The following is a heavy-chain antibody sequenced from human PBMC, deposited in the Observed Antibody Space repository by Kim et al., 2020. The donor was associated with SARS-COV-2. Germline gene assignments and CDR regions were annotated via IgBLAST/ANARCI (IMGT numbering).Heavy chain of an antibody. J-gene: IGHJ4*02. V-gene: IGHV4-34*01. CDR1: GGSFSGYY. D-gene: IGHD3-10*01. CDR3: ARGGMYGSGSFQIDY. CDR2: LNHSGST. Sequence: SETLSLTCAVYGGSFSGYYWSWIRQPPGKGLEWIGELNHSGSTNYNPSLKSRVTISVDTSKNQFSLKLSSVTAADTAVYYCARGGMYGSGSFQIDYWGQGTLVTVSS.